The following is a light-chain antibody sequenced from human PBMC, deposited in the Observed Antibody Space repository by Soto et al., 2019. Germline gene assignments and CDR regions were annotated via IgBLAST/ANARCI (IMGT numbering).Light chain of an antibody. V-gene: IGKV1-5*03. J-gene: IGKJ4*01. CDR3: RQYNSYPLA. CDR2: KAS. CDR1: QTIGPW. Sequence: DIQMTQSPSTLSASVGDRVTISCRASQTIGPWLAWYHQKPGKAPTLLIYKASSLESGGPSRFSGRGSGTEFTLTISSLQPDDLATYYCRQYNSYPLAFGGGTKVEIK.